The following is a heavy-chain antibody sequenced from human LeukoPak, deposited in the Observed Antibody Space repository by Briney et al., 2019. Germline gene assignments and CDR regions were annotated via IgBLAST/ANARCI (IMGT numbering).Heavy chain of an antibody. D-gene: IGHD6-13*01. CDR2: ISYDGSNK. J-gene: IGHJ5*02. Sequence: GGSLRLSCAASGFTFSGYGMHWVRQAPGKGLEWVAVISYDGSNKYYADSVKGRFTISRDNSKNTLYLQMNSLRAEDTAVYYCAKGGYSSSPTGWFDPWGQGTLVTVSS. CDR1: GFTFSGYG. CDR3: AKGGYSSSPTGWFDP. V-gene: IGHV3-30*18.